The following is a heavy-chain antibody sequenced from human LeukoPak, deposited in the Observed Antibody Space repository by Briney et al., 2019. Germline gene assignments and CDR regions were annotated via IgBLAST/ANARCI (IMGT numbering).Heavy chain of an antibody. CDR3: AREPGIAAAGTGFY. CDR2: ISSSGSTI. J-gene: IGHJ4*02. Sequence: GGSLRLSCAASGFTFSSYEMNWVRQAPGKGLEWVSYISSSGSTIYYADSVKGRFTISRDNAKNSLYLQMNSLRAEDTAVYYCAREPGIAAAGTGFYWGQGTLVTVSS. D-gene: IGHD6-13*01. V-gene: IGHV3-48*03. CDR1: GFTFSSYE.